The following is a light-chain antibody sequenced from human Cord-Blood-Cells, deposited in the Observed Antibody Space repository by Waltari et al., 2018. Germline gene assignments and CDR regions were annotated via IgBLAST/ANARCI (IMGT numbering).Light chain of an antibody. CDR1: SSDAGCYNY. V-gene: IGLV2-14*01. J-gene: IGLJ2*01. Sequence: QSALTQPASVSGSPGQSITRSGSGTSSDAGCYNYISWYQQHPGKAPKLMIYDVSNRPSGVSNRFSGSKSGNTASLTISGLQAEDEADYYCSSYTSSSTLVFGGGTKLTVL. CDR2: DVS. CDR3: SSYTSSSTLV.